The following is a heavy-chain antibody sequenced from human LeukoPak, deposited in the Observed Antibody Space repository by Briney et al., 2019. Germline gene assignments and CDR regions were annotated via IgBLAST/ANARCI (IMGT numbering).Heavy chain of an antibody. CDR1: GGTFSSYA. V-gene: IGHV1-69*13. J-gene: IGHJ4*02. Sequence: SVKVSCKASGGTFSSYAISWVRQAPGQGLEWMGGIIPIFGTANYAQKFQGRVTITADESTSTAYMELSSLRSEDTAVYYCARVWTPGYSSGWQFLFDYWGQGTLVTVSS. D-gene: IGHD6-19*01. CDR3: ARVWTPGYSSGWQFLFDY. CDR2: IIPIFGTA.